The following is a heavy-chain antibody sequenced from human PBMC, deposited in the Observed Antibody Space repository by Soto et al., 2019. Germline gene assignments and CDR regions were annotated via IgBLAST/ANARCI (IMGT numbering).Heavy chain of an antibody. CDR2: IIPILGIA. J-gene: IGHJ3*02. Sequence: QVQLVQSGAEVKKPGSSVKVSCKASGGTFSSYTISWVRQAPGQGLEWMGRIIPILGIANYAQKFQGRVTITAEKSTSTAYMELSSLRSEDTAVYYCARDRGTHYYGSGSYYSDAFDIWGQGTMVTVSS. CDR1: GGTFSSYT. D-gene: IGHD3-10*01. CDR3: ARDRGTHYYGSGSYYSDAFDI. V-gene: IGHV1-69*08.